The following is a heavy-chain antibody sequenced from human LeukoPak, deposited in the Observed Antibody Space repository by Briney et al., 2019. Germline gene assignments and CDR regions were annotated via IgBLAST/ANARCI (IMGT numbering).Heavy chain of an antibody. V-gene: IGHV3-30*18. J-gene: IGHJ2*01. CDR1: GFTFSSYG. Sequence: PGGSLRLSCAASGFTFSSYGMHWVRQAPGKGLEWVAVISYDGSNKYYADSVKGRFTISRDNSKNTLYLQMNSLRAEDTAVYYCAKYQRLYGDYPRGDWYFDLWGRGTLVTVSS. D-gene: IGHD4-17*01. CDR3: AKYQRLYGDYPRGDWYFDL. CDR2: ISYDGSNK.